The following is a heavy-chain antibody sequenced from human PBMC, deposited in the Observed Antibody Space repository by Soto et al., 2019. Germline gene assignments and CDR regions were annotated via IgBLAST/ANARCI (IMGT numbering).Heavy chain of an antibody. CDR2: MNPNSGNT. J-gene: IGHJ4*02. CDR3: ARWDYGVYARFDY. D-gene: IGHD4-17*01. CDR1: GYTFTSHD. Sequence: QVQLVQSGTEVKKPGASVKVSCKASGYTFTSHDINWVRQATGQGLEWMGWMNPNSGNTGYAQKCQGRITMTRNTSRSTAYMELSSLRSEATAVYYCARWDYGVYARFDYWGQGTLVTVSS. V-gene: IGHV1-8*01.